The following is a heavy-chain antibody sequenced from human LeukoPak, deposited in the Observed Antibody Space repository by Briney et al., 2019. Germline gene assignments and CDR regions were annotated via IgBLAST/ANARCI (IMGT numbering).Heavy chain of an antibody. CDR3: ATKATGGDYFHFDY. V-gene: IGHV1-18*01. CDR1: GYTFTSYG. Sequence: GASVKVSCKASGYTFTSYGISWVRQAPGQGLEWMGWISAYNGNTNYAQKLQGRVTMTTDTSTSTAYMELRSLRSDDTAVYYCATKATGGDYFHFDYWGQGTLSPSPQ. D-gene: IGHD4-17*01. J-gene: IGHJ4*02. CDR2: ISAYNGNT.